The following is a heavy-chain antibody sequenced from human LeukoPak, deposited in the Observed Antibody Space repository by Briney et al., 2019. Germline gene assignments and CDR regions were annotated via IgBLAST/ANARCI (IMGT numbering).Heavy chain of an antibody. D-gene: IGHD2-2*01. CDR3: ASRIVVVPGYYYYYYGMDV. CDR2: IIPILGIA. J-gene: IGHJ6*02. Sequence: SVKVSCKASGGTFSSYAISWVRQAPGQGLEWMGRIIPILGIANYAQKFQGRVTMTRDTSISTAYMELSRLRSDDTAVYYCASRIVVVPGYYYYYYGMDVWGQGTTVTVSS. CDR1: GGTFSSYA. V-gene: IGHV1-69*04.